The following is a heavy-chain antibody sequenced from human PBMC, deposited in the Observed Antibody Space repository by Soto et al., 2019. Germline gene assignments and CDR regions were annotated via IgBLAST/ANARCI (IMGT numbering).Heavy chain of an antibody. CDR3: ARGENYGDLNYFDY. V-gene: IGHV3-7*01. J-gene: IGHJ4*02. Sequence: EVQLVESGGGLVQPGGSLRLSCAASGFTFSSYWMSWVRQAPGKGLEWVANIKQDGSEKYYVDSVKGRFTISRDNAKNSLYLQMNSLRAEDTAVYYCARGENYGDLNYFDYWGQGTLVTVSS. D-gene: IGHD4-17*01. CDR2: IKQDGSEK. CDR1: GFTFSSYW.